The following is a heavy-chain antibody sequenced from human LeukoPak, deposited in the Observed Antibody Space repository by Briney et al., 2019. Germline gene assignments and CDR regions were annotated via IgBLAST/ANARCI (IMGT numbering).Heavy chain of an antibody. CDR3: AKEVDTAMVNYYGMDV. V-gene: IGHV3-30*18. D-gene: IGHD5-18*01. CDR2: ISYDGSNK. CDR1: GFTFSSYG. Sequence: GGSLRLSCAASGFTFSSYGMPWVRQAPGKGLEWVAVISYDGSNKYYADSVKGRFTISRDNSKNTLYLQMNSLRAEDTAVYYCAKEVDTAMVNYYGMDVWGQGTTVTVSS. J-gene: IGHJ6*02.